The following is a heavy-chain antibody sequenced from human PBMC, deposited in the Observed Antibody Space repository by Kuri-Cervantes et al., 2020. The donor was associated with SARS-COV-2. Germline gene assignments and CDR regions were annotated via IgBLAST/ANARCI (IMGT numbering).Heavy chain of an antibody. D-gene: IGHD6-6*01. V-gene: IGHV1-69*13. CDR3: ARDGSIAARFDY. CDR1: GGTFSSYA. CDR2: IIPIFGTA. Sequence: SVKVSCKASGGTFSSYAISWVRQAPGQGLEWMGGIIPIFGTANYAQKFQGRVTITADESTSTAYMELSSLRSEDTAVYYCARDGSIAARFDYWGQGTLVTVSS. J-gene: IGHJ4*02.